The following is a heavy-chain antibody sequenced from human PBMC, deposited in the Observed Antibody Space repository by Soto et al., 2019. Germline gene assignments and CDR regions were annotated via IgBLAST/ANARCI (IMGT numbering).Heavy chain of an antibody. V-gene: IGHV3-21*01. Sequence: GGSLRLSCAASGFTFSSYSMNWVRQAPGKGLEWVSSISSSSSYIYYADSVKGRFTISRDNAKNSLYLQMNSLRAEDTAVYYCARDSGGYYGSGIFPVAFDIWGQGTMVTVSS. J-gene: IGHJ3*02. D-gene: IGHD3-10*01. CDR1: GFTFSSYS. CDR3: ARDSGGYYGSGIFPVAFDI. CDR2: ISSSSSYI.